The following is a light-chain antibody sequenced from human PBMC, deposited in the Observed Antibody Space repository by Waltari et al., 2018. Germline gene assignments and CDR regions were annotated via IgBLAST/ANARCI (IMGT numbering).Light chain of an antibody. V-gene: IGKV3-11*01. CDR2: DAS. Sequence: ESALTQSPATLSLSPGERATISCGASQSVSSYLAWYQQKTGQAPRLLIYDASNRATGIPVRFSGSGSGTDFTLTISSLEPEDSAVYYCQQSRNWPLTFGGGTKVEIK. CDR1: QSVSSY. CDR3: QQSRNWPLT. J-gene: IGKJ4*01.